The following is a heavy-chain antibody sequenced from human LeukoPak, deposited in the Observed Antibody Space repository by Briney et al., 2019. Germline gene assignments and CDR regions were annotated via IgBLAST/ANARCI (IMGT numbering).Heavy chain of an antibody. J-gene: IGHJ5*02. Sequence: ASVKVSCKASGYTFTSYDINWVRQATGQGLEWMGWMNPNSGNTGYAQKFQGRVTMTRDTSISTAYMELSRLRSDDTAVYYCARDWCSGGSCYNWFDPWGQGTLVTVSS. CDR1: GYTFTSYD. D-gene: IGHD2-15*01. CDR3: ARDWCSGGSCYNWFDP. V-gene: IGHV1-8*02. CDR2: MNPNSGNT.